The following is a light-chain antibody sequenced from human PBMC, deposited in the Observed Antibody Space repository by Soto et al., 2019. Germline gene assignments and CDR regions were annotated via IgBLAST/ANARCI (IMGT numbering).Light chain of an antibody. Sequence: IVLTQSPGTLSLSPGERATLSCRASQSVSSSYLAWYQQTPGQAPRLLIYGASSRATGIPDRFSGSGSGTDFTLTISRLEPADFAVYYCQQYGSSPPYTFGPGTKVDIK. CDR2: GAS. J-gene: IGKJ3*01. CDR3: QQYGSSPPYT. CDR1: QSVSSSY. V-gene: IGKV3-20*01.